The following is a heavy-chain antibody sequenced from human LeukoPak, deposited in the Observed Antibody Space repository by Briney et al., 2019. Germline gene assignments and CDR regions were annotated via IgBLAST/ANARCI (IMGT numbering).Heavy chain of an antibody. CDR1: GFTFSSYA. D-gene: IGHD7-27*01. CDR2: ISYDGSNK. J-gene: IGHJ4*02. CDR3: ANWGGTQTIGDIWYGPLDY. V-gene: IGHV3-30*04. Sequence: GRSLRLSCAASGFTFSSYAMHWVRQAPGKGLEWVAVISYDGSNKYYADSVKGRFTISRDNSRNTVYLEMNSLRVDDTCVYFCANWGGTQTIGDIWYGPLDYWGQGTQVTVSS.